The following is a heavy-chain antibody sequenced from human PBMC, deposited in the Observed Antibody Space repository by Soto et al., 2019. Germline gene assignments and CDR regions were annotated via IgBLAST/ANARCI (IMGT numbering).Heavy chain of an antibody. CDR2: IIPILGIA. Sequence: SVKVSCAACGGSFSSYTISWVRQAPGQGLEWMGRIIPILGIANYAQKFQGRVTITADKSTSTAYMELSSLRSEDTAVYYCARGSPVPGYCGGDCYSRSDAFDIWGQGTMVTVSS. CDR3: ARGSPVPGYCGGDCYSRSDAFDI. J-gene: IGHJ3*02. CDR1: GGSFSSYT. V-gene: IGHV1-69*02. D-gene: IGHD2-21*02.